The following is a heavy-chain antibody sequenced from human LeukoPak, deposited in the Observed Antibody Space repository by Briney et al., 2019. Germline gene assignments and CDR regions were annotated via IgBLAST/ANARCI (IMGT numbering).Heavy chain of an antibody. J-gene: IGHJ5*02. CDR1: GGSISSYY. CDR3: ASEYYYDSSGYYH. Sequence: PSETLSLTCTVSGGSISSYYWGWIRQPPGKGLEWIGSIYYSGSTYYNPSLKSRVTISVDTSKNQFSLKLSSVTAADTAVYYCASEYYYDSSGYYHWGQGTLGTVSS. CDR2: IYYSGST. D-gene: IGHD3-22*01. V-gene: IGHV4-39*01.